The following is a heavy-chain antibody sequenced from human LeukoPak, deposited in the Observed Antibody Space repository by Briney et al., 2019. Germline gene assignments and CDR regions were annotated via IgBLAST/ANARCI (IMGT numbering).Heavy chain of an antibody. CDR2: IYYSGST. CDR3: VLDQYYYDTSGQDY. J-gene: IGHJ4*02. D-gene: IGHD3-22*01. V-gene: IGHV4-39*07. Sequence: SETLSLTCSVSGDSISSSSSYWGWIRQPPGKGLEWIGNIYYSGSTNYNPSLTSRVTISVDTSKNQFSLKLNSVTAADTAVYYCVLDQYYYDTSGQDYWGQGTLVTVSS. CDR1: GDSISSSSSY.